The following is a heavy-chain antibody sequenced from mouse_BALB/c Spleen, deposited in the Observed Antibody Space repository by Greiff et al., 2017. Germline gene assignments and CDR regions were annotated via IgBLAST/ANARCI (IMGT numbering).Heavy chain of an antibody. V-gene: IGHV2-2*02. Sequence: QVQLKESGPGLVAPSQSLSITCTVSGYSLTSYGVHWVRQSPGKGLEWLGVIWSGGSTDYNAAFISRLSISKDNSKSQVFFKMNSLQANDTAIYYCARKGERAMDYWGQGTSVTVSS. J-gene: IGHJ4*01. CDR1: GYSLTSYG. CDR2: IWSGGST. CDR3: ARKGERAMDY.